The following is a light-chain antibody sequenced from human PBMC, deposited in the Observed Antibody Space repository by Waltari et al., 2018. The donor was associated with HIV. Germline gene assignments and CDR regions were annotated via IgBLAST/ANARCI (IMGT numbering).Light chain of an antibody. CDR1: QGISSY. CDR2: AAS. Sequence: DIQLTQSPSFLSASVGDRVTITCRASQGISSYLAWYQQKPGKAPKLLIYAASTLQSGVPSRFSGSGSGTEFTLTISSLQPEDFATYYCQQLNSTVGFTFGPGTKVDIK. CDR3: QQLNSTVGFT. J-gene: IGKJ3*01. V-gene: IGKV1-9*01.